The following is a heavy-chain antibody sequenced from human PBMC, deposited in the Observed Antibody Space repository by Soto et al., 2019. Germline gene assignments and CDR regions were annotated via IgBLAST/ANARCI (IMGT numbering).Heavy chain of an antibody. V-gene: IGHV4-61*01. CDR3: ARDIRGYSRAFDY. Sequence: PSETLSLTCTVSGGSVSGGSYYWTWIRQPPGKGLEWIGYIYYSGSTTYSPSLKSRVTISIDTSKNQFSLKLTSATAADTAIYYCARDIRGYSRAFDYWGQGALVTVS. CDR2: IYYSGST. J-gene: IGHJ4*02. D-gene: IGHD5-18*01. CDR1: GGSVSGGSYY.